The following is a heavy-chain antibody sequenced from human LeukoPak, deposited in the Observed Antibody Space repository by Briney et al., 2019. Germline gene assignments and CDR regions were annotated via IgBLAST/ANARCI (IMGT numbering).Heavy chain of an antibody. CDR2: IIPIFGTA. J-gene: IGHJ4*02. CDR1: GGTFSSYA. CDR3: ARDVTGIALDY. V-gene: IGHV1-69*05. Sequence: SVKVSCKASGGTFSSYAISWVRQAPGQGLEWMGGIIPIFGTANYAQEFQGRVTITTDESASTAYMELSSLRSEDTAVYYCARDVTGIALDYWGQGTLVTVSS. D-gene: IGHD6-13*01.